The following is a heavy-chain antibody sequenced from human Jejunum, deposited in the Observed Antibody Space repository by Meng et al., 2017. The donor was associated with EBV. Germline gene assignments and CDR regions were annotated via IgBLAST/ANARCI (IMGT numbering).Heavy chain of an antibody. D-gene: IGHD3-16*01. Sequence: QMTLKESGPTLVIRTQTLTLTCTLSGFSISTNGVGVGLIRQPPGKAPEWLALIYWDNDKFYNPSLKSRLTIAKDTSKNQVVLTVTSMDPVDTAIYYCAHRRYLRGSWSFGDFDYWGQGTLVTVSS. CDR1: GFSISTNGVG. CDR3: AHRRYLRGSWSFGDFDY. J-gene: IGHJ4*02. CDR2: IYWDNDK. V-gene: IGHV2-5*02.